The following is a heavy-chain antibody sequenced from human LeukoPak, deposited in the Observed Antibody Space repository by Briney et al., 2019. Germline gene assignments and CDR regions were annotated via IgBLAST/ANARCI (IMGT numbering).Heavy chain of an antibody. CDR1: GFTFSSYA. J-gene: IGHJ3*02. CDR2: ISSNGCST. D-gene: IGHD3-10*01. Sequence: PGGSLRLSCSASGFTFSSYAMHWVRQAPGKGLEYVSAISSNGCSTYYADSVKGRFTISRDNSKNTLYLQMSSLRAEDTAVYYCVKDPQLLWFGELDAFDIWGQGTMVTVSS. V-gene: IGHV3-64D*06. CDR3: VKDPQLLWFGELDAFDI.